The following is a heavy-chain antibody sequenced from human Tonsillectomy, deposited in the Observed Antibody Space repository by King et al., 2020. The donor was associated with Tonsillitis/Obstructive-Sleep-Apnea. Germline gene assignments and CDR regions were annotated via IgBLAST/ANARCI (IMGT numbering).Heavy chain of an antibody. Sequence: VQLVESGGGVVQPGRSLRLSCAASGFTFSSYAMHWVRQAPGKGLDWVAVISYDGRNKSSAASVKDRFTISRDNSKNTLYLQMNSLRAEDTAVYYCARKGIAIPFDYWGQGTLVTVSS. J-gene: IGHJ4*02. V-gene: IGHV3-30*01. CDR2: ISYDGRNK. CDR1: GFTFSSYA. D-gene: IGHD2-2*02. CDR3: ARKGIAIPFDY.